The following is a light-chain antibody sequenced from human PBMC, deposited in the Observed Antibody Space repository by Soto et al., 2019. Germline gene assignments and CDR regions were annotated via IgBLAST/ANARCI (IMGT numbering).Light chain of an antibody. Sequence: DIQMTQSPSTLSASIGDSVTLTCRASQIIARCLAWYQQKPGKAPNLVIYDDTKLQSGVPSRFSATASGAEFTLIISGRQAEDFATYYCLQYNTFPHSFGQGTRLEI. J-gene: IGKJ2*03. CDR1: QIIARC. V-gene: IGKV1-5*01. CDR3: LQYNTFPHS. CDR2: DDT.